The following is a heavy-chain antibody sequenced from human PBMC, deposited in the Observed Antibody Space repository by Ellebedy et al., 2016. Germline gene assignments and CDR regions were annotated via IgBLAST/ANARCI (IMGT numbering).Heavy chain of an antibody. J-gene: IGHJ6*02. D-gene: IGHD3-10*01. Sequence: GESLKISXAASGFTVSSNDMNWVRQAPGKGLEWVSLIYTTGATYYADSVKGRFTISRDNSKIRVYLQMNSLRLEDTAVYYCAKVRSSEFYNKYDMDVWGQGTTVTVSS. CDR3: AKVRSSEFYNKYDMDV. CDR1: GFTVSSND. V-gene: IGHV3-66*03. CDR2: IYTTGAT.